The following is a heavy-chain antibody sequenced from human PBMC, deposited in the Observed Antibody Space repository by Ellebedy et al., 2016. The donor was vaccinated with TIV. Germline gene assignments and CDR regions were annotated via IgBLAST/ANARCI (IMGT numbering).Heavy chain of an antibody. D-gene: IGHD1-26*01. CDR3: ARVRVGASDY. CDR1: GYSISSGYS. Sequence: SETLSLTCTVSGYSISSGYSWGWIRQPPGKGLEWIGSIYHSGSTYYNPSLKSRVTISVDTSKNQFSLKLSSVTAADTAVYYCARVRVGASDYWGQGTLVTVSS. J-gene: IGHJ4*02. V-gene: IGHV4-38-2*02. CDR2: IYHSGST.